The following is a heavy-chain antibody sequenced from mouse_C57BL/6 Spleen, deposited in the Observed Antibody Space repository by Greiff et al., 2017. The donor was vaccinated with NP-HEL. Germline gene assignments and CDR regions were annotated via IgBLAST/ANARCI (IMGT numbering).Heavy chain of an antibody. Sequence: EVQLQQSGPELVKPGASVKISCKASGYTFTDYYMNWVKQSHGKSLEWIGDINPNNGGTSYNQKFKGKATLTVDKSSSTAYMELRSLTSEDSAVYYCARIGYDGVYYFDYWGQGTTLTVSS. V-gene: IGHV1-26*01. CDR1: GYTFTDYY. J-gene: IGHJ2*01. CDR3: ARIGYDGVYYFDY. D-gene: IGHD2-2*01. CDR2: INPNNGGT.